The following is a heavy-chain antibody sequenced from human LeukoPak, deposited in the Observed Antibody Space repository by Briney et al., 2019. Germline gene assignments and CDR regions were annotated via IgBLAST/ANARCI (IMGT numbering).Heavy chain of an antibody. Sequence: ASVTVSCKASGYTFTGYYIHWVRQAPGQGLEWMGWINPNSGGTNSAQKFQGRVTMTRDTSISTAYMELSRLRSDDTAVFFCARGDRVMVVAGGLSWLDPWGQGTLVTVSS. J-gene: IGHJ5*02. CDR1: GYTFTGYY. D-gene: IGHD2-21*01. V-gene: IGHV1-2*02. CDR3: ARGDRVMVVAGGLSWLDP. CDR2: INPNSGGT.